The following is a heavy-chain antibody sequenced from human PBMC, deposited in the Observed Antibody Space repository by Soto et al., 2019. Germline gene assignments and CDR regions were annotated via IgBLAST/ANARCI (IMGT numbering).Heavy chain of an antibody. J-gene: IGHJ4*02. CDR3: ANGYQHNYYDSSGYPH. D-gene: IGHD3-22*01. Sequence: EVQLLESGGGLVQPGGSLRLSCAASGFTFSSYAMSWVRQAPGKGLEWVSAISGSGGSTYYADSVKGRFTISRDNAKNSLYLQMNSLRAEDTAVYYCANGYQHNYYDSSGYPHWGQGTLVTVSS. CDR1: GFTFSSYA. V-gene: IGHV3-23*01. CDR2: ISGSGGST.